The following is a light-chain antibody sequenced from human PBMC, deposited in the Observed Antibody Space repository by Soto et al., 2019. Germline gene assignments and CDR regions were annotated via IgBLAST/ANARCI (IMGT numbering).Light chain of an antibody. V-gene: IGLV4-60*02. J-gene: IGLJ1*01. CDR2: LEGSGSY. Sequence: QAVVTQSSSASASLGSSVSLTCTLSSGHSSYIIAWHQQQPGKAPRYLMKLEGSGSYNKWSGVPGRFSGSSSGAARYLTISNHQFEDEDDYYCETWDSNTYVFGTGTKLTVL. CDR3: ETWDSNTYV. CDR1: SGHSSYI.